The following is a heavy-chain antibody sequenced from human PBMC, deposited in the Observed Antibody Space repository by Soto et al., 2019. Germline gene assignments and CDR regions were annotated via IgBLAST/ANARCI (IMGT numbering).Heavy chain of an antibody. CDR2: ITPMFGTI. CDR3: ARLRRETFLNDAFDI. J-gene: IGHJ3*02. V-gene: IGHV1-69*13. CDR1: GTFKSYS. Sequence: ASVKVSCKASGTFKSYSITWVRQAPGQGLEWMGVITPMFGTINYAQKFQGRVTITADESTNTAYMELSSLRSGDTAVYYCARLRRETFLNDAFDIWGPGTMVTV.